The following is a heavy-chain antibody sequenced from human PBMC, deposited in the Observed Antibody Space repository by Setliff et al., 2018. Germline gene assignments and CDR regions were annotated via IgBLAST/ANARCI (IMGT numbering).Heavy chain of an antibody. CDR1: GASITSGGFY. V-gene: IGHV4-61*09. D-gene: IGHD6-25*01. J-gene: IGHJ4*02. CDR3: ARSIAAAATKF. Sequence: NPSETLSLTCSVSGASITSGGFYWTWIRQPAGKGLEWIGHISPSGSTTYNPSVKSRVTISLDTSKNHFSLKLDSVTAADTALYYCARSIAAAATKFWGQGTAVTVSS. CDR2: ISPSGST.